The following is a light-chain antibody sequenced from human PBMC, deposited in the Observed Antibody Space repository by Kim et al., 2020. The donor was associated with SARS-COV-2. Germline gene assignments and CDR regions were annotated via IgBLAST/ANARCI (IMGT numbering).Light chain of an antibody. CDR1: SLGDRF. CDR3: QAWDRGSAV. Sequence: VSPGQTASVTCSGDSLGDRFIFWDQQKPGQSPVVVIYQDNKRPSGIPERCSGSNSGNTAALTIRETQAMDEADYYCQAWDRGSAVFGGGTQLTVL. J-gene: IGLJ3*02. CDR2: QDN. V-gene: IGLV3-1*01.